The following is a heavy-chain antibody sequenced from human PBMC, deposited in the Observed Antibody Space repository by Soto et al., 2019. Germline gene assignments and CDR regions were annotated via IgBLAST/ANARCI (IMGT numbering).Heavy chain of an antibody. CDR3: AREVVARTNWYFDL. V-gene: IGHV4-34*01. D-gene: IGHD2-15*01. CDR2: INHSGST. Sequence: QVQLQQWGAGLLKPSETLSLTCAVYGGSFSGYDWSWIRQPPGKGLEWIGEINHSGSTNYNPSLKSRVTISVDTSKNQFSLKLSSVTAADTAVYYCAREVVARTNWYFDLWGRGTLVTVSS. J-gene: IGHJ2*01. CDR1: GGSFSGYD.